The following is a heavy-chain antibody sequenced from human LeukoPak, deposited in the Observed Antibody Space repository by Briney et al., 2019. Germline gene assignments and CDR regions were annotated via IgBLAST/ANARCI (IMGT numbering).Heavy chain of an antibody. D-gene: IGHD3-9*01. J-gene: IGHJ6*02. CDR2: ISSSSSYI. CDR1: GFTFSSYS. V-gene: IGHV3-21*01. Sequence: GGSLRLSYAASGFTFSSYSMNWVRQAPGKGLEWVSSISSSSSYIYYADSVKGRFTISRDNAKNSLYLQMNSLRAEDTAVSYCARDHAIYDILTGYYKEDYYYYGMDVWGQGTTVTVSS. CDR3: ARDHAIYDILTGYYKEDYYYYGMDV.